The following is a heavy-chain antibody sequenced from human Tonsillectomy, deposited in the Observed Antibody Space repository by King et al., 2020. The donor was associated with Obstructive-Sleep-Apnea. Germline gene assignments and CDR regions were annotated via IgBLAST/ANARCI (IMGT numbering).Heavy chain of an antibody. Sequence: VQLVESGGGVVQPGRSLRLSCAASGFTFSSYAIHWVRQAPGKGLEWVAVISYDGSNKYYADSVKGRFTISRDNSKNTLYLQMNSLRAEDTAVYYCARVGYDYDDFTAIDYWGQGTLVTVSS. CDR1: GFTFSSYA. CDR3: ARVGYDYDDFTAIDY. V-gene: IGHV3-30*04. CDR2: ISYDGSNK. J-gene: IGHJ4*02. D-gene: IGHD4-17*01.